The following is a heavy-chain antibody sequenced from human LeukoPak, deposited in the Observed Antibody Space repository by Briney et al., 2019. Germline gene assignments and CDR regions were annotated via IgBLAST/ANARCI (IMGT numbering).Heavy chain of an antibody. Sequence: GGSLRLSCAASGFTFSSYGMHWVRQAPGKGLEWVAFIRYDGSNKYYADSVKGRFTISRDNSKNTLYLQMNSLRAEDTAVYYCAKDGVTGTIRIINYYYYYMDVWGKGTTVTVSS. V-gene: IGHV3-30*02. D-gene: IGHD1-7*01. CDR3: AKDGVTGTIRIINYYYYYMDV. CDR2: IRYDGSNK. CDR1: GFTFSSYG. J-gene: IGHJ6*03.